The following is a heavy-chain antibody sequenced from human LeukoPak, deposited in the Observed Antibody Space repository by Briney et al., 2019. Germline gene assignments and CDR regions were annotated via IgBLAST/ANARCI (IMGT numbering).Heavy chain of an antibody. J-gene: IGHJ6*03. D-gene: IGHD2-2*01. Sequence: GSLRLSCAASGFTFSSYGMHWVRQAPGKGLEWVAFIRYDGSNKYYADSVKGRFTISRDNSKNTLYLQMNSLRAEDTAVYYCAKWSSVVVPAAIYYYYYYMDVWGKGTTVTVSS. CDR1: GFTFSSYG. V-gene: IGHV3-30*02. CDR2: IRYDGSNK. CDR3: AKWSSVVVPAAIYYYYYYMDV.